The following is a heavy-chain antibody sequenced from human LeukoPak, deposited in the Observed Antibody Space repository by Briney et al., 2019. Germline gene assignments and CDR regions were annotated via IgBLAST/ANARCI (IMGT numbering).Heavy chain of an antibody. CDR1: GFTFGNAW. CDR2: TKSKTNGGTT. Sequence: GGSLSLSCAPSGFTFGNAWMGWVGRAQGRGLDWVGRTKSKTNGGTTDYAAPVKGRFTISRDDSKNTLYLQMNSLKTEDTAVYYCTTDTRDDYVWGSYRYTTPWIDYWGQGTLVTVSS. CDR3: TTDTRDDYVWGSYRYTTPWIDY. D-gene: IGHD3-16*02. V-gene: IGHV3-15*01. J-gene: IGHJ4*02.